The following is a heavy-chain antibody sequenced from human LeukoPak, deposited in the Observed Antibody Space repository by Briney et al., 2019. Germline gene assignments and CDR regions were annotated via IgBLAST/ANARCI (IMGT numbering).Heavy chain of an antibody. V-gene: IGHV1-2*06. CDR2: INPNSGGT. CDR1: GYTFTGYY. Sequence: ASVKVSCKASGYTFTGYYMHWVRQAPGQGLEYIGRINPNSGGTNYAQKFQGRVLMTRDTSISIAYMELSRLRSDDTAVYYCARDRGYSTPPYYYYYMDVWGKGTTVTVSS. CDR3: ARDRGYSTPPYYYYYMDV. D-gene: IGHD3-22*01. J-gene: IGHJ6*03.